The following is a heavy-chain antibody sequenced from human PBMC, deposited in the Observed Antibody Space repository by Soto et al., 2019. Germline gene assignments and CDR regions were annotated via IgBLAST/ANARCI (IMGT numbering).Heavy chain of an antibody. Sequence: ESGGGVVQPGRSLRLSCAASGFTFSSYAMHWVRQAPGKGLEWVAVISYDGSNKYYADSVKGRFTISRDNSKNTQYLQMNSLRAEDTAVYYCARDRLRYNWNDFPYYYYGMDVWGQGTTVTVSS. CDR1: GFTFSSYA. D-gene: IGHD1-1*01. V-gene: IGHV3-30-3*01. CDR2: ISYDGSNK. J-gene: IGHJ6*02. CDR3: ARDRLRYNWNDFPYYYYGMDV.